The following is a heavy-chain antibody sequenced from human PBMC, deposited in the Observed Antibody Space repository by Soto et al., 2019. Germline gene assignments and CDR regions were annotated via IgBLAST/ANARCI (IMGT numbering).Heavy chain of an antibody. D-gene: IGHD4-17*01. J-gene: IGHJ4*02. CDR3: AKDWGTVTLYFDY. V-gene: IGHV3-23*01. CDR1: GCTFRNYA. Sequence: EVQLLDSGGGLVQPGGSLRLSCAASGCTFRNYAMGWVRQAPGKGLEWVAEISGSGGSTYYVDSVKGRFTISRENSKNMLYLQMNNLRAEDTALYYCAKDWGTVTLYFDYWGQGSLVIVSS. CDR2: ISGSGGST.